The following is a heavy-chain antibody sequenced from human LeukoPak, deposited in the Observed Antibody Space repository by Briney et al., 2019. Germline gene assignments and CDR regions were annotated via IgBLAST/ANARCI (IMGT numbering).Heavy chain of an antibody. Sequence: GGSLRLSCAASGFSFSSYSINWARQAPGKGLEWVSSISGGSSFISYADSVKGRFIISRDNAKNSLSLQMNSLRAEDTALYYCAKGVSLNRIDYWGQGTLVTVSS. J-gene: IGHJ4*02. D-gene: IGHD1-14*01. V-gene: IGHV3-21*04. CDR1: GFSFSSYS. CDR2: ISGGSSFI. CDR3: AKGVSLNRIDY.